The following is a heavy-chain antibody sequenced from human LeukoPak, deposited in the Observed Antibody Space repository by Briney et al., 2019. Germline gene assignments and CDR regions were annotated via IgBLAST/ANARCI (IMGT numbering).Heavy chain of an antibody. CDR3: AKTGMLRRVGYLDV. CDR2: ISWDGGRR. D-gene: IGHD1-1*01. CDR1: GFTFDDYT. Sequence: GGSLRLSCAASGFTFDDYTMHWVRQAPGKGLEWVSFISWDGGRRYFADSVRGRFTISRDNSKKMVYLEINSLRVEDTAVYYCAKTGMLRRVGYLDVWGKGTAVIVSS. J-gene: IGHJ6*04. V-gene: IGHV3-43*01.